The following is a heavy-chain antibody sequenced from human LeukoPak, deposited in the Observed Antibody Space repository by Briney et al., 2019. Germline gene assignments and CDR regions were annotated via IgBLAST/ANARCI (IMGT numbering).Heavy chain of an antibody. D-gene: IGHD5-12*01. Sequence: NPSETLSLTCTVSSDSISSYYWSWIRQPPGKGLEWIGYIYYSGSTNYNPSLKSRVTISVDTSKNQFSLKLSSVAAADTAVYYWARGGGGYSGYDFGGDAFDIWGQGTMVTVSS. J-gene: IGHJ3*02. CDR2: IYYSGST. CDR1: SDSISSYY. CDR3: ARGGGGYSGYDFGGDAFDI. V-gene: IGHV4-59*01.